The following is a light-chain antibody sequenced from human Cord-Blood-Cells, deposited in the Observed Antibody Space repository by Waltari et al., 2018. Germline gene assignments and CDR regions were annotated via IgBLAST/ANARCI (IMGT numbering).Light chain of an antibody. V-gene: IGKV4-1*01. Sequence: DIVMNQSPDSLAVSLGERATINCKSSKSVLYSSNNKNYLAWYQQKPGQPPKLLIYWASTWESGVPDRFSGSGSGTEFTLTISSLQAEDVAVYYCQQYYSTPYTFGQGTKLEIK. CDR1: KSVLYSSNNKNY. J-gene: IGKJ2*01. CDR3: QQYYSTPYT. CDR2: WAS.